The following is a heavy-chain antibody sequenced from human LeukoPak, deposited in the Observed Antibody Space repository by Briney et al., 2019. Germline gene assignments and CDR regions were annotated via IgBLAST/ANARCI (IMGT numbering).Heavy chain of an antibody. CDR2: IIPIFGTA. CDR1: GGTFSSYA. CDR3: ATVRLRGRVGVVIHDAFDI. J-gene: IGHJ3*02. V-gene: IGHV1-69*05. Sequence: SVKVSCKASGGTFSSYAISWVRQAPGQGLEWMGGIIPIFGTANYAQKFQGRVTITTDESTSTAYMELSSLRSEDTAVYYCATVRLRGRVGVVIHDAFDIWGQGTMVTVSS. D-gene: IGHD3-3*01.